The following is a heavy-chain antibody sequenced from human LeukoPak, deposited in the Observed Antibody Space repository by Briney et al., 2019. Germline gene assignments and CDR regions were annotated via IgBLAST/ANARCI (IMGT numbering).Heavy chain of an antibody. CDR2: IWYDGSTK. D-gene: IGHD5-18*01. CDR1: GFTFSSYG. CDR3: ARVGYSYDY. V-gene: IGHV3-33*01. J-gene: IGHJ4*02. Sequence: PGGPLRLSCAASGFTFSSYGMHWVGQAPGKGLEGGAVIWYDGSTKYYTVSVKGRFTISRDNSKNTLYLQMNSLRAEDTAVYYCARVGYSYDYWGQGTLVTVSS.